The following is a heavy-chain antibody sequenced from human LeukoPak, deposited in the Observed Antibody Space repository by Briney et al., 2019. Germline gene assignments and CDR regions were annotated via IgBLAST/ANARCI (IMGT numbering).Heavy chain of an antibody. V-gene: IGHV3-30-3*01. CDR1: GFTFSSYA. D-gene: IGHD2-2*01. J-gene: IGHJ4*02. CDR3: AKGGCSSNICYENC. Sequence: PGGSLRLSCAASGFTFSSYAMHWVRQAPGKGLEWVAVISFDGTNKYYVDSVKGRFTISRDSSKNTLYLQMNSLRAEDTAVYYCAKGGCSSNICYENCWGQGTLVTVSS. CDR2: ISFDGTNK.